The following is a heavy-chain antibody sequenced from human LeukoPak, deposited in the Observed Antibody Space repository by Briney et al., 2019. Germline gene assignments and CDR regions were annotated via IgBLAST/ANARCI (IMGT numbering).Heavy chain of an antibody. D-gene: IGHD6-19*01. J-gene: IGHJ4*02. CDR3: ARLLAVADSRHFDY. CDR2: IHYSGST. CDR1: GGSISSSSYY. Sequence: SETLSLTCTVSGGSISSSSYYWGWIRQPPGEGLESIGSIHYSGSTYYNPSLKSRVTISVDTSKNQISLKLSSVTAADTAVYYCARLLAVADSRHFDYWGQGTLVTVSS. V-gene: IGHV4-39*01.